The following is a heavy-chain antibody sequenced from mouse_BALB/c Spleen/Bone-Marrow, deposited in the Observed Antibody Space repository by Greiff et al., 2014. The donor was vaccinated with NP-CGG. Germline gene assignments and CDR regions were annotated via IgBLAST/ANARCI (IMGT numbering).Heavy chain of an antibody. Sequence: EVQGVESGGGLVQPGGSLKLSCAASGFTFSSYTVSWVRQTPEKRLEWVAYISNGGGSTYYPDTVKGRFTISGDNAKNTLYLQMSSLKSEDTAMYYCARQLGLRWAMDYWGQGTSVTVSS. V-gene: IGHV5-12-2*01. CDR2: ISNGGGST. D-gene: IGHD3-1*01. CDR3: ARQLGLRWAMDY. J-gene: IGHJ4*01. CDR1: GFTFSSYT.